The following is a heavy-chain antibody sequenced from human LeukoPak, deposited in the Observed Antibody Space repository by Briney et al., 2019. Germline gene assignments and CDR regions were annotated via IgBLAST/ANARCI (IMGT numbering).Heavy chain of an antibody. Sequence: GGSLRLSCAASGFTFTTYWMHWVRQAPGKGLVWVSHINSDGSITSYADSVRGRFTISRDNAKNALYLQMNSLRAEDTAVYYCARDAVDTANAVWGQGTTVTVSS. V-gene: IGHV3-74*01. J-gene: IGHJ6*02. CDR1: GFTFTTYW. CDR2: INSDGSIT. D-gene: IGHD5-18*01. CDR3: ARDAVDTANAV.